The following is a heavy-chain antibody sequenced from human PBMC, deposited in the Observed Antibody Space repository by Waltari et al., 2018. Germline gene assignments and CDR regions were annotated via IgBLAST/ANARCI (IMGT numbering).Heavy chain of an antibody. CDR2: ISGSVGST. Sequence: EVQLVESGGGLVQPGRSLRLSCTASGFTFSSYAMSWVRQAPGKGLEWVSAISGSVGSTYYADSVKGRFTISRDNSKNTLYLQMNSLRAEDTAVYYCANAPTYYDFWSGYYAKHYFDYWGQGTLVTVSS. CDR1: GFTFSSYA. CDR3: ANAPTYYDFWSGYYAKHYFDY. D-gene: IGHD3-3*01. V-gene: IGHV3-23*04. J-gene: IGHJ4*02.